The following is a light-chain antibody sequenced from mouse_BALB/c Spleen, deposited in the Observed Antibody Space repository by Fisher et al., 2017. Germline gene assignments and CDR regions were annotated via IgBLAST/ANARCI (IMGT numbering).Light chain of an antibody. Sequence: IVMTQSPAIMSASPGEKVTMTCSASSSVSYMHWYQQKSGTSPKRWIYDTSKLASEVPARFSGSGSGTSYSLTISSMEAEDAATYYCQQWSSNPFTFGSGTKLEIK. CDR2: DTS. V-gene: IGKV4-59*01. CDR1: SSVSY. J-gene: IGKJ4*01. CDR3: QQWSSNPFT.